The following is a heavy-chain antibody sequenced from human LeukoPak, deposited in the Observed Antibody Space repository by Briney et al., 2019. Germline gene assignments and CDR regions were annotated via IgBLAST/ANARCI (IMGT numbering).Heavy chain of an antibody. V-gene: IGHV3-74*01. Sequence: GESLRLSCAASGFTFSSYWMHWVRQAPGKGLVWVSRINSDGSSTSYADSVKGRFTISRDNAKNTLYLQMNSLRAEDTAVYHCPRTPRVEPRIAVAGTPFDYWSQGTLVTVSS. D-gene: IGHD6-19*01. CDR2: INSDGSST. CDR3: PRTPRVEPRIAVAGTPFDY. J-gene: IGHJ4*02. CDR1: GFTFSSYW.